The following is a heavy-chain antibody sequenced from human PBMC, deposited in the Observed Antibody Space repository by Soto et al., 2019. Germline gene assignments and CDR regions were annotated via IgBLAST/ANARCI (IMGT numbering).Heavy chain of an antibody. CDR1: GGSISSGGYS. CDR2: IYHSGST. Sequence: QLQLQESGSGLVKPSQTLSLTCAVSGGSISSGGYSWSWIRQPPGKGLEWIGYIYHSGSTYYNPSRXSXXPVSVDRSQNQFSLKLSSVTAADTAVYYCARVPGLWGRGTLVTVSS. CDR3: ARVPGL. J-gene: IGHJ2*01. V-gene: IGHV4-30-2*01.